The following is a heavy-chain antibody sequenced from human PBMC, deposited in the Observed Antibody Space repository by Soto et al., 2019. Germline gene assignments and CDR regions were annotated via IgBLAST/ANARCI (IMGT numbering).Heavy chain of an antibody. D-gene: IGHD3-10*01. CDR1: GYPFTAYY. V-gene: IGHV1-2*02. Sequence: XSVKVSCKTSGYPFTAYYMHWLRQAPGHGLEWLGWTSPRTGGAKYSHKFQGRVSMTRNTSITTAYMELTGLSTDDTAVYYCARSSGSYSKWFDSWGQGTLVTVSS. CDR3: ARSSGSYSKWFDS. J-gene: IGHJ5*01. CDR2: TSPRTGGA.